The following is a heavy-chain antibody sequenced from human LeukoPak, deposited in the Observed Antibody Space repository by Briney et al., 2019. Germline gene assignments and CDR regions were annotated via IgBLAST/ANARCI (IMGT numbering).Heavy chain of an antibody. V-gene: IGHV4-34*01. J-gene: IGHJ4*02. CDR2: INHSGST. CDR1: GGSFSGYY. Sequence: KTSETLSLTCAVYGGSFSGYYWSWIRQPPGKGLEWIGEINHSGSTNYNPSLKSRVTISVDTSKSQFSLKLSSVTAADTAVYYCARVGYWQQLVDYWGQGTLVTVSS. D-gene: IGHD6-13*01. CDR3: ARVGYWQQLVDY.